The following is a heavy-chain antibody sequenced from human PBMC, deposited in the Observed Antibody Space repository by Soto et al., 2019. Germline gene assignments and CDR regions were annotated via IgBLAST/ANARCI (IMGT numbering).Heavy chain of an antibody. CDR3: ARDPKLDDYGDMEV. Sequence: PVRPLRLWCAAAEFTFSSYSRNWVLQNPGKWLECVSYIISSSSTIYYADSVKGRFTISRDNAKNSLYLQMNSLRAEDTAVYYCARDPKLDDYGDMEVWGKGTTVTVSS. J-gene: IGHJ6*03. CDR2: IISSSSTI. D-gene: IGHD4-17*01. CDR1: EFTFSSYS. V-gene: IGHV3-48*01.